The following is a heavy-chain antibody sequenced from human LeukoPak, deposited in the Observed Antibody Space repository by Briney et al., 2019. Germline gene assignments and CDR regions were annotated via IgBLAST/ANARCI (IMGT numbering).Heavy chain of an antibody. V-gene: IGHV3-53*01. Sequence: GGSLRLSCAVSGFTVGSKYMSWVRQAPGKGLEWVSAISSSGKTYYTHSVKGRFIVSRDNSKNTLLLQMNSLRAEDTAVYYCASVTLRQIFDYWGQGILVTVSS. CDR3: ASVTLRQIFDY. CDR2: ISSSGKT. D-gene: IGHD3-16*02. CDR1: GFTVGSKY. J-gene: IGHJ4*02.